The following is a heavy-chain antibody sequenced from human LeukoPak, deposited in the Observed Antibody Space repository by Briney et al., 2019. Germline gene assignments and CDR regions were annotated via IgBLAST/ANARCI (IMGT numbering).Heavy chain of an antibody. Sequence: SETLSLTCTVSGGSISSYYWSWIRQPAGKGLEWIGSIYYSGSTYYNPSLKSRVTISVDTSRNQFSLKLSSVTAADTAVYYCARLGVAAAGGEFDYWGQGTLVTVSS. CDR2: IYYSGST. CDR1: GGSISSYY. D-gene: IGHD6-13*01. J-gene: IGHJ4*02. V-gene: IGHV4-59*05. CDR3: ARLGVAAAGGEFDY.